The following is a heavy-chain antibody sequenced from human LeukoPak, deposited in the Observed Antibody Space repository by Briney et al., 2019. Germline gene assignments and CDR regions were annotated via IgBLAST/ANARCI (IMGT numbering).Heavy chain of an antibody. CDR1: GFTFSSYS. J-gene: IGHJ3*02. Sequence: GGSLRLSCAASGFTFSSYSMNWVRQAPGKGLEWVSSISSSSSYIYYADSVKGRFTISRDNAKNSLYLQMNSLRAEDTAVYYCARDLDLSSHYDSNGYYRTHAFDIWGQGTMVTVSS. V-gene: IGHV3-21*01. D-gene: IGHD3-22*01. CDR3: ARDLDLSSHYDSNGYYRTHAFDI. CDR2: ISSSSSYI.